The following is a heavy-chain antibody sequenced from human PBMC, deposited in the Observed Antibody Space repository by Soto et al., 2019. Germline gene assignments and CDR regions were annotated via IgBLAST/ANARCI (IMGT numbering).Heavy chain of an antibody. V-gene: IGHV3-15*01. CDR1: GFTFSNAW. Sequence: EVQLVESGGGLVKPGGSLRLSCAASGFTFSNAWMSWVRQAPGKGLGGVGRIRRKTDGGTTDYAAPVKGRFSISRDDSNTTLYLQMHILMTEADAVYYCSTAATTVAAIDFWGQGTLVTVSS. CDR3: STAATTVAAIDF. CDR2: IRRKTDGGTT. D-gene: IGHD4-17*01. J-gene: IGHJ4*02.